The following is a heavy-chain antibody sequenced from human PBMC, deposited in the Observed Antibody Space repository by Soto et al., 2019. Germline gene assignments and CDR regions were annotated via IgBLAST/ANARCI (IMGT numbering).Heavy chain of an antibody. CDR3: AHRALYSGRYWDGGYFDY. CDR2: IYWVDDK. D-gene: IGHD1-26*01. V-gene: IGHV2-5*02. Sequence: QITLKESGRTLVKPTQTLTCTFSGFSLSTSGVGVGWIPQSPGKPLKWLALIYWVDDKRYSPSLRNRLTITKDTSKNQVVLTMTDMDPVDTATYYCAHRALYSGRYWDGGYFDYWGQGTLVTSSS. CDR1: GFSLSTSGVG. J-gene: IGHJ4*02.